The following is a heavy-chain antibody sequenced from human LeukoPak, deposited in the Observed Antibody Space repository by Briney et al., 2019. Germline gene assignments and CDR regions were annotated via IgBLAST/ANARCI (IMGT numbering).Heavy chain of an antibody. D-gene: IGHD5-12*01. CDR2: IYSGGST. Sequence: GGPLRLSCAASGFTVSSNYMSWVRQAPGKGLEWVSVIYSGGSTYYADSVKGRFTISRDNSKNTLYLQMNSLRAEDTAVYYCARDPPVATDPNYYYYGMDVWGQGTTVTVSS. V-gene: IGHV3-66*01. CDR3: ARDPPVATDPNYYYYGMDV. CDR1: GFTVSSNY. J-gene: IGHJ6*02.